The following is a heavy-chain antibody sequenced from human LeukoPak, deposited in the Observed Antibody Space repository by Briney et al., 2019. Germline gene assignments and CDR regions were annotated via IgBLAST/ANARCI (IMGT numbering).Heavy chain of an antibody. V-gene: IGHV3-7*03. D-gene: IGHD3-10*01. Sequence: YPGGSLRLSCAASGFIFSNYRMSWVRQAPGKGPEWVGDIKTDGSDKYYVGSVKVRFTISRDNAKTSLYLQMNSLRAEDTAVYYCARDSLIQYGSGSYWGFDYWGQGILVTVSS. CDR2: IKTDGSDK. CDR3: ARDSLIQYGSGSYWGFDY. CDR1: GFIFSNYR. J-gene: IGHJ4*02.